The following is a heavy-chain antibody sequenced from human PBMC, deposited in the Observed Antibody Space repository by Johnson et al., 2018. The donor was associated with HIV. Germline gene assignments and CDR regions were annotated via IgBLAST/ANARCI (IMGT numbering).Heavy chain of an antibody. J-gene: IGHJ3*02. CDR3: AKDLGNWDSPRSAFDM. Sequence: QVQLVESGGGVVQPGRSLRLSCAASGFTFSDYYMSWIRQAPGKGLEWVSYISSSGSTIYYADSVKGRFTISRDNAKNSLYLQLNSLRAEDTAVYYCAKDLGNWDSPRSAFDMWGQGTMVTVSS. CDR2: ISSSGSTI. V-gene: IGHV3-11*04. CDR1: GFTFSDYY. D-gene: IGHD1/OR15-1a*01.